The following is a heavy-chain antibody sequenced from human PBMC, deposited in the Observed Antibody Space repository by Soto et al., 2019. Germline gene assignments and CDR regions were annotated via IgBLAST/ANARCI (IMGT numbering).Heavy chain of an antibody. D-gene: IGHD2-2*01. CDR1: GISIRSSIFY. CDR2: IYYSGST. J-gene: IGHJ6*02. V-gene: IGHV4-39*01. CDR3: ARHSRYCSSTSCYAAYYYGMDV. Sequence: SDTLSLTCTITGISIRSSIFYWVWIRAPPGKTLEWIGSIYYSGSTYYNPSLKSRVTISVDTSKNQFSLKLSSVTAADTAVYYCARHSRYCSSTSCYAAYYYGMDVWGQGTTVT.